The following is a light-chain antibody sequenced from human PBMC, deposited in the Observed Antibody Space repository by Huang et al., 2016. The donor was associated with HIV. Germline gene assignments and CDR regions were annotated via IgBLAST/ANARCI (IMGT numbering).Light chain of an antibody. CDR3: QQLSTYPIT. CDR1: QGIGGF. J-gene: IGKJ5*01. V-gene: IGKV1-9*01. CDR2: AAS. Sequence: IQLTQSPSSLSTFVGHRVTITCRASQGIGGFLAWYQQKPGKAPKLLIYAASTLQSGVPSRFSGSGSGTDFTLTISSLQHEDFATYYCQQLSTYPITFGQGTRLEIK.